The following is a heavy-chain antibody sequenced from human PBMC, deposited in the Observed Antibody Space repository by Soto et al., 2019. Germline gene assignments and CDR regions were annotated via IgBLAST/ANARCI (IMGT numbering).Heavy chain of an antibody. CDR2: ISWNSGSI. CDR1: GFTFDDYA. D-gene: IGHD6-19*01. J-gene: IGHJ4*02. Sequence: GGSLRLSCAASGFTFDDYAMHWVRQAPGKGLEWVSGISWNSGSIGYADSVKGRFTISRDNAKNSLYLQMNSLRAEDTALYYCAKDIAPGIAVAAFFDYWGQGTLVTVSS. V-gene: IGHV3-9*01. CDR3: AKDIAPGIAVAAFFDY.